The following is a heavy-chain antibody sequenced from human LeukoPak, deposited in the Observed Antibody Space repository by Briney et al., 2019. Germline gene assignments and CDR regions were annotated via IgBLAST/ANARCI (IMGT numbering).Heavy chain of an antibody. V-gene: IGHV3-9*03. Sequence: GGSLRLSCAASGFTFDDYAMHWVRQAPGKGLEWVSGISWNSGSIRYADSVKGRFTISRDNAKNSLYLQMNSLRAEDMAFYYCAKADAHTYDSSGYYDYWGQGTLVTVSS. CDR3: AKADAHTYDSSGYYDY. J-gene: IGHJ4*02. CDR2: ISWNSGSI. D-gene: IGHD3-22*01. CDR1: GFTFDDYA.